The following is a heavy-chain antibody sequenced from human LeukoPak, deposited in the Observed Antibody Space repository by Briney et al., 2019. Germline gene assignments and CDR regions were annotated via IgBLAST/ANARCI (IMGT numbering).Heavy chain of an antibody. J-gene: IGHJ5*02. D-gene: IGHD2-2*01. CDR2: ISAYNGNT. V-gene: IGHV1-18*01. CDR3: ARVPASSTGTGWFDP. Sequence: GASVKVSCKASGYTFTSYGISWVRQAPGQGLEWMGWISAYNGNTNYAQKLQGRVTMTTDTSTSTAYMELRSLRSDDAAVYYCARVPASSTGTGWFDPWGQGTLVTVSS. CDR1: GYTFTSYG.